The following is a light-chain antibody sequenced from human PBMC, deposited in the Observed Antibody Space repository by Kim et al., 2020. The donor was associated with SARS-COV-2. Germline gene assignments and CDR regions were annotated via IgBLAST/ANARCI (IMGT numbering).Light chain of an antibody. Sequence: EIVLTQSPGTLSLSPGERATLSCRASQSVSSSFLAWYQQKPGQAPRLLIYGASTRATGIPDRFSGSGSGTDFTLTISRLEPEDFAVYYCQQHDGSRYTFGQGTKLEI. J-gene: IGKJ2*01. CDR1: QSVSSSF. V-gene: IGKV3-20*01. CDR3: QQHDGSRYT. CDR2: GAS.